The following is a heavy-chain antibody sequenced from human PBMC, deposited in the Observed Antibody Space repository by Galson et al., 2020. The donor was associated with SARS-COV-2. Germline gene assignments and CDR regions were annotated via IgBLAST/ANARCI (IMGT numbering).Heavy chain of an antibody. CDR3: ARQPGYCTTGVCYNFDS. Sequence: GESLKISCVASGFTFRNHAMSWVRQAPGKGLEWVSVTGGGTYYADSVKGRFTISRDNSKNTLFLQMNSLRAEDTAVYYCARQPGYCTTGVCYNFDSRGQGTLVTVSS. D-gene: IGHD2-8*01. CDR2: TGGGT. J-gene: IGHJ4*02. V-gene: IGHV3-23*01. CDR1: GFTFRNHA.